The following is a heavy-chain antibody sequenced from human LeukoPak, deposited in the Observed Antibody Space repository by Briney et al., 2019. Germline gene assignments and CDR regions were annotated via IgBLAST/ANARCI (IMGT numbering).Heavy chain of an antibody. CDR2: ISYDGSNK. D-gene: IGHD3-22*01. CDR1: GFTFSSYW. J-gene: IGHJ4*02. V-gene: IGHV3-30-3*01. Sequence: GGSLRLSCAASGFTFSSYWMSWVRQAPGKGLEWVAVISYDGSNKYYADSVKGRFTISRDSSKNTLYLQMNSLRAEDTAVFYCARSPGYYDSSGYYDFWGQGTLVTVSS. CDR3: ARSPGYYDSSGYYDF.